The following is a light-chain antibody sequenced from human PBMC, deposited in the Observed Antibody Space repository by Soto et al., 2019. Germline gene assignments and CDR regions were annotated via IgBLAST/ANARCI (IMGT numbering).Light chain of an antibody. Sequence: SYELTQPLSVSVALGQMARITCGGNNIGSKNVHWYQHKPGQAPVLVIYRDVNRPSGIPERFSGSNSGNTATLTISRAQAGDEADYYCQVWDSSTAAWVFGGGTKLTVL. CDR1: NIGSKN. V-gene: IGLV3-9*01. J-gene: IGLJ3*02. CDR2: RDV. CDR3: QVWDSSTAAWV.